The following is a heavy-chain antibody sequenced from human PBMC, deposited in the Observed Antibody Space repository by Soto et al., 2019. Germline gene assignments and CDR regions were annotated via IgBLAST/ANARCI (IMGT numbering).Heavy chain of an antibody. Sequence: GGSLRLSCAASGFTFSDYGMHWVRQAPGKGLEWVAVTSYDGNNKYYADSVKGRFTISRDKSRNTLYLQMNSLRAEDTALYYCAQGNWGYGMDVWGQGTTVTVSS. CDR2: TSYDGNNK. CDR3: AQGNWGYGMDV. J-gene: IGHJ6*02. V-gene: IGHV3-30*18. D-gene: IGHD7-27*01. CDR1: GFTFSDYG.